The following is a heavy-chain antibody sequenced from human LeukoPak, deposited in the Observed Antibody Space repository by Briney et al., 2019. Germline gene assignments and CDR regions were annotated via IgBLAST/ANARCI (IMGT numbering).Heavy chain of an antibody. D-gene: IGHD5-12*01. Sequence: GGSLRLSCAASGFSLGNYVMHWVRQAPGKGLEWVSGISVTSSDKGYADSVKGRFTISRDNAKNSLYLQMNDLRTEDMALYFCTREYRGLSFDYWGQGALVTVSS. CDR3: TREYRGLSFDY. CDR1: GFSLGNYV. J-gene: IGHJ4*02. CDR2: ISVTSSDK. V-gene: IGHV3-9*03.